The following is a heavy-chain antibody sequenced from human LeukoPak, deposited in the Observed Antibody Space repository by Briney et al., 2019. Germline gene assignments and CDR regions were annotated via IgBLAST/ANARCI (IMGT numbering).Heavy chain of an antibody. CDR1: GGSFSGYY. J-gene: IGHJ4*02. D-gene: IGHD4-11*01. V-gene: IGHV4-34*01. Sequence: PSETLSLTCAVYGGSFSGYYWSWIRQPPGKGLEWIGEINHSGRTNYNPSLKSRVTISVDTSKNQFSLKLSSVTAADTAMYYCARDRGGRNYGTCFDYWGQGTLVTVSS. CDR3: ARDRGGRNYGTCFDY. CDR2: INHSGRT.